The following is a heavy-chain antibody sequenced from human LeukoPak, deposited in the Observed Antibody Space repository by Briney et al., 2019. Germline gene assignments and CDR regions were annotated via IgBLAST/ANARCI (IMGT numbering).Heavy chain of an antibody. Sequence: PGGSLRLSCAASGFTFSSYGMHWVRQAPGKGLEWVAFIRYDGSNKYYADSVKGRFTISRDNSKNTLYLQMNSLRAEDTAVYYCEKDRSGSYDAFNIWGQGTMVTVSS. CDR1: GFTFSSYG. D-gene: IGHD1-26*01. CDR2: IRYDGSNK. J-gene: IGHJ3*02. V-gene: IGHV3-30*02. CDR3: EKDRSGSYDAFNI.